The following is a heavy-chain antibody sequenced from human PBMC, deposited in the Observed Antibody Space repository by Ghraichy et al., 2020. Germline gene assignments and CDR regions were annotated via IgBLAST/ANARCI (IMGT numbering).Heavy chain of an antibody. CDR3: TKDIEAGGADV. Sequence: GGSLRLSCIVSGSTFDDHAMHWVRQAPGRGLEWVSGIFWRSGDVGYADSVKGRFTVSRDNAKNSLYLQMNSLRPEDTALYYCTKDIEAGGADVWGRGTTVTVSS. CDR2: IFWRSGDV. D-gene: IGHD4-17*01. CDR1: GSTFDDHA. J-gene: IGHJ6*02. V-gene: IGHV3-9*01.